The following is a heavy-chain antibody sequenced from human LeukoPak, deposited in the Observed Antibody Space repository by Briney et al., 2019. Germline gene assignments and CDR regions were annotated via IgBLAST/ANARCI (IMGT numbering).Heavy chain of an antibody. V-gene: IGHV4-59*12. CDR2: IYNSGST. CDR3: ARGGGLYTGNAFDI. CDR1: GASISSYY. J-gene: IGHJ3*02. Sequence: SETLSLTCTVSGASISSYYWSWIRQSPGKGLEWIGYIYNSGSTNYNPSLKSRVNIAVDTSKNQFSLKLTSVTAADTAVYYCARGGGLYTGNAFDIWGRGTRVTVSS. D-gene: IGHD2-15*01.